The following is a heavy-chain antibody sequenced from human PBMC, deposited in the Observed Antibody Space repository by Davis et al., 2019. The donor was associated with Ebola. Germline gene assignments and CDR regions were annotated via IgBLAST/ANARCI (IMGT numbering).Heavy chain of an antibody. CDR1: GFTFSSYW. Sequence: HTGGSLRLSCAASGFTFSSYWMHWVRQAPGKGLVWVSRINGDETITAYADSVKGRFAISRDNSKNTLYLQMNSLRAEDTAVYYCARVWIAVAGWHDAFDIWGQGTMVTVSS. J-gene: IGHJ3*02. D-gene: IGHD6-19*01. V-gene: IGHV3-74*01. CDR2: INGDETIT. CDR3: ARVWIAVAGWHDAFDI.